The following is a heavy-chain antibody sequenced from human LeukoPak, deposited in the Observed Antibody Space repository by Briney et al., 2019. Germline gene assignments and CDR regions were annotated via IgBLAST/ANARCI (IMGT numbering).Heavy chain of an antibody. CDR3: ASDPFYDYDFSVVGNDY. Sequence: AGGSLRLSCAASGFTFSSYSMNWVRQAPGKGLEWVSYISSSSSTIYYADSVKGRFTISRDNAKNSLYLQMNSLRAEDTAVYYCASDPFYDYDFSVVGNDYWGQGTLVTVSS. V-gene: IGHV3-48*01. D-gene: IGHD3-3*01. CDR2: ISSSSSTI. J-gene: IGHJ4*02. CDR1: GFTFSSYS.